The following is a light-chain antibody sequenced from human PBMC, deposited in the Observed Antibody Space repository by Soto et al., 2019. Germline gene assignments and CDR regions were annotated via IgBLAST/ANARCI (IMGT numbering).Light chain of an antibody. CDR2: DAS. V-gene: IGKV1-5*01. J-gene: IGKJ1*01. CDR1: QSISSW. Sequence: DIPMTQSPSTLSASVGYIVTITCRASQSISSWLAWYQQKPGKAPKLLIYDASSLESGVPSRFSGSGSGTEFTLTISSLQPDDFATYYCQQYNSYPWTFGQGTKVEIK. CDR3: QQYNSYPWT.